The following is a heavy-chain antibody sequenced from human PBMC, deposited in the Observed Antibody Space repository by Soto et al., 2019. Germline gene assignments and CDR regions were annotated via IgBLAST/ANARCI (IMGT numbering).Heavy chain of an antibody. CDR2: ISAYNGNT. D-gene: IGHD6-6*01. V-gene: IGHV1-18*01. J-gene: IGHJ4*02. CDR1: GYTFTSYG. Sequence: QVQLVQSGAEVKKPGASVKVSCKASGYTFTSYGISWVRQAPGQGLEWMGWISAYNGNTNYAQKLQGRVTMTTDTSTSTAYTELRNLRSYVTAVYYCARAIAARPVGYYFDYWGQGTLVTVSS. CDR3: ARAIAARPVGYYFDY.